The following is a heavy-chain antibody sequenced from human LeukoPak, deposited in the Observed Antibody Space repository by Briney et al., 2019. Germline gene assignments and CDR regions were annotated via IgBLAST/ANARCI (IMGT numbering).Heavy chain of an antibody. D-gene: IGHD3-16*01. CDR3: ASFGVPYGEDV. CDR2: IKPDGSEK. V-gene: IGHV3-7*02. J-gene: IGHJ6*02. CDR1: GFTFSTCW. Sequence: GGSLRLSCAASGFTFSTCWMSWVRQAPGKGLEWVANIKPDGSEKDYVDSLKGRFTISRDNSKNSLYLQVNSLRAEDTAVYYCASFGVPYGEDVWGQGTTVTVSS.